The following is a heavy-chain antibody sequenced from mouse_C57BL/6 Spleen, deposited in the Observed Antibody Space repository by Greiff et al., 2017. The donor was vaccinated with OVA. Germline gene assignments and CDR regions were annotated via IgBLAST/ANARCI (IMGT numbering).Heavy chain of an antibody. CDR3: ARDRGYYGSRWAMDD. D-gene: IGHD1-1*01. V-gene: IGHV5-16*01. Sequence: EVKLVESEGGLVQPGSSMKLSCTASGFTFSDYYMAWVRQVPEKGLEWVANINYDGSSTYYLDSLKSRFIISRDNAKNILYLQMSSLKSEDTATYYCARDRGYYGSRWAMDDWGQGTSVTVSS. J-gene: IGHJ4*01. CDR2: INYDGSST. CDR1: GFTFSDYY.